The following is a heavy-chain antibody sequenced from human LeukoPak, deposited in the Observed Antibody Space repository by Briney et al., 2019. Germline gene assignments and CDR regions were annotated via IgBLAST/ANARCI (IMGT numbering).Heavy chain of an antibody. D-gene: IGHD3-22*01. CDR3: ARVPLHDRNDYYYPH. CDR1: GYTFTSYG. J-gene: IGHJ1*01. CDR2: ISAYNGNT. V-gene: IGHV1-18*01. Sequence: ASVNVSCKASGYTFTSYGISWVRQAPGQGLEWMGWISAYNGNTNYAQKLQGRVTITRDTSASTAYMELSSLRSEDTAVYYCARVPLHDRNDYYYPHWGQGTVVTVSS.